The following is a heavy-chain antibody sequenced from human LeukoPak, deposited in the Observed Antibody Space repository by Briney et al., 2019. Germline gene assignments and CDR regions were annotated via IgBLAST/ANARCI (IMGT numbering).Heavy chain of an antibody. Sequence: PGGSLRLSCAASGFTFSSYSMNWVRQAPGKGLEWVSSISISSSYIYYADSVKGRFTISRDNAKNSLYLQMNSLRAEDTAVYYCARVGYDYGDYGFDYWGQGTLVTVSS. V-gene: IGHV3-21*01. CDR1: GFTFSSYS. CDR3: ARVGYDYGDYGFDY. D-gene: IGHD4-17*01. J-gene: IGHJ4*02. CDR2: ISISSSYI.